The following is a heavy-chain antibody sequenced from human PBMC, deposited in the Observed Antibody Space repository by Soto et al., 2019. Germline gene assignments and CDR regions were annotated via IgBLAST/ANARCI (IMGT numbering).Heavy chain of an antibody. V-gene: IGHV1-69*08. CDR2: IIPIIGII. CDR1: GGTFSTYT. Sequence: QVQLVQSGAEVKKPGSSVKVSCKASGGTFSTYTITWVRQAPGQGLEWMGRIIPIIGIINYAQKFQGRVTISADKFTGTSYMERTGLRSDYTAVYYCAGDSDSHYNDSHASSYPWGQGTLVTVSS. D-gene: IGHD4-4*01. CDR3: AGDSDSHYNDSHASSYP. J-gene: IGHJ5*02.